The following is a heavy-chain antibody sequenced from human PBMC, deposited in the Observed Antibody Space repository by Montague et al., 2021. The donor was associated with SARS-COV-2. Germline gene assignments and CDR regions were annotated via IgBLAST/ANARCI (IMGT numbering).Heavy chain of an antibody. CDR2: ISSSSSYI. CDR1: GFTFSSYS. CDR3: AKDSYYYGLGYGMDV. Sequence: SLRLSCAASGFTFSSYSMNWVRQAPGKGLEWVSSISSSSSYIYYADSVKGRFTISRDNSKNVLYLQMNSLRAEDTALYYCAKDSYYYGLGYGMDVWGQGTTVTVSS. V-gene: IGHV3-21*04. J-gene: IGHJ6*02. D-gene: IGHD3-10*01.